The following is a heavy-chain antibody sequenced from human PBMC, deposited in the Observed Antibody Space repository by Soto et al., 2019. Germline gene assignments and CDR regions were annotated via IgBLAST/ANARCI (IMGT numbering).Heavy chain of an antibody. Sequence: QVQLQESGPGLVKPSQTLSLTCTVSGGSISSGDYYWSWIRQTPGKGLEWIGYISYSGSTYYNPSLQSRVTLSVDTSQNQFSLTLTSVTAADTAVYYCARVVLDAFDIWGQGTMVTVSP. CDR3: ARVVLDAFDI. CDR1: GGSISSGDYY. CDR2: ISYSGST. D-gene: IGHD1-1*01. V-gene: IGHV4-30-4*01. J-gene: IGHJ3*02.